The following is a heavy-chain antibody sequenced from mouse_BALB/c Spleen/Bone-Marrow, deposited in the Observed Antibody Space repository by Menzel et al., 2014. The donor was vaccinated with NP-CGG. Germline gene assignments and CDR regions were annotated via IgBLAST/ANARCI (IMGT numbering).Heavy chain of an antibody. CDR3: ARPIYYDFFYWYFDV. Sequence: EVQGVESGPELVKPGASVKISCKTSGYTFTEYTMHWVKQSHGKSLEWIGGINPNSGGTSYNQKFKGKATLTVDKSSSTAYMELRSLTSEDSAVYYCARPIYYDFFYWYFDVWGAGTRVTVSS. V-gene: IGHV1-18*01. CDR2: INPNSGGT. J-gene: IGHJ1*01. D-gene: IGHD2-4*01. CDR1: GYTFTEYT.